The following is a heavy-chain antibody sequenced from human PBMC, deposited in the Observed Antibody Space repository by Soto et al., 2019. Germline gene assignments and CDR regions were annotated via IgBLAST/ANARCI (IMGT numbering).Heavy chain of an antibody. CDR1: GYTFTSYG. V-gene: IGHV1-18*01. CDR3: ARESSSWYFPLPCDY. J-gene: IGHJ4*02. CDR2: ISAYNGNT. D-gene: IGHD6-13*01. Sequence: QVQLVQSGAEVKKPGASVKVSCKASGYTFTSYGISWVRQAPGQGLEWMGWISAYNGNTNYAQKLQGRVTMTTDTSXXTAYMELRSLRSDDTAVYYCARESSSWYFPLPCDYWGQGTLVTVSS.